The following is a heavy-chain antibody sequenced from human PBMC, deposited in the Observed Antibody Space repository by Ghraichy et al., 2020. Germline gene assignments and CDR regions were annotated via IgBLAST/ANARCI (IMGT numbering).Heavy chain of an antibody. CDR3: ARGGASHFDY. J-gene: IGHJ4*02. CDR1: GFTFFTYA. D-gene: IGHD4/OR15-4a*01. CDR2: ISGGGGSV. V-gene: IGHV3-23*01. Sequence: GGSLRLSFAASGFTFFTYAMTWVRQGPGRGLEWVSGISGGGGSVYYGDSVKGRSTISRDNSKNTLYLQMSSLRAEDTAVYYCARGGASHFDYWGQGTLVTVSS.